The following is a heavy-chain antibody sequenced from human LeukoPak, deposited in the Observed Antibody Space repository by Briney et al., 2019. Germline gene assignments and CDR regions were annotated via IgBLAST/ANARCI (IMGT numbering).Heavy chain of an antibody. Sequence: PSETLSLTCTVSGGSISSGDYYWSWIRQPPGKGLEWIGYIYYSGSTYYNPSLKSRVTISVDTSKNQFSLKLSSVTAADTAVYYCAREAVGSSGYSFDYWGQGTLVTVSS. CDR3: AREAVGSSGYSFDY. CDR2: IYYSGST. CDR1: GGSISSGDYY. D-gene: IGHD3-22*01. V-gene: IGHV4-30-4*01. J-gene: IGHJ4*02.